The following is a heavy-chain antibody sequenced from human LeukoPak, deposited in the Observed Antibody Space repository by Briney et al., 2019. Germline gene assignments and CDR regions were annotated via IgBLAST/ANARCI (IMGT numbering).Heavy chain of an antibody. J-gene: IGHJ5*02. CDR1: GFIFSDYY. CDR3: ARDPEYYYDSSGQTGGS. D-gene: IGHD3-22*01. CDR2: VSSSGTRI. V-gene: IGHV3-11*04. Sequence: GGSLRLSCAASGFIFSDYYMSWLRQAPGKGLEWVSYVSSSGTRIYYADSVKGRFTIYRDNAKNSLYLQMNSLRAEDTAVYYCARDPEYYYDSSGQTGGSWGQGTLVTVSS.